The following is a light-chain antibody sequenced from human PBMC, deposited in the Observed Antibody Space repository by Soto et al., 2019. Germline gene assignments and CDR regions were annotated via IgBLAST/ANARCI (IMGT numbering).Light chain of an antibody. V-gene: IGLV2-14*01. CDR2: EVS. CDR1: SSDVGGYAY. Sequence: QSAXTQPASVSXSPGQSITISCTGTSSDVGGYAYVSWYQQHPGKAPKLIISEVSHRPSGVSDRFSGSKSDNTASLTISGLQAEDEADYYCSSYTISSTLLFGGGTKLTVL. J-gene: IGLJ2*01. CDR3: SSYTISSTLL.